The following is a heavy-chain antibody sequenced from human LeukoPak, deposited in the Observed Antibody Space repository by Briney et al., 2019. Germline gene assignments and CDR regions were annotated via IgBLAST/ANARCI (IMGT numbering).Heavy chain of an antibody. J-gene: IGHJ4*02. D-gene: IGHD6-19*01. V-gene: IGHV3-7*01. CDR1: GFTSISYW. CDR3: AGSGWQVYFDY. Sequence: GGSLRLSCAASGFTSISYWMSWVRQAPGKGLEWVANIKQDGSERYYVDSVKGRFTISRDNAKNSLYLQMNSLRAEDTGVYYCAGSGWQVYFDYWGQGTLVTVSS. CDR2: IKQDGSER.